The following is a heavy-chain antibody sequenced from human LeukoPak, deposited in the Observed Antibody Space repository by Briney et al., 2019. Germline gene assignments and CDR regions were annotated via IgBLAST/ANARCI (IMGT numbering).Heavy chain of an antibody. D-gene: IGHD2-15*01. J-gene: IGHJ4*02. V-gene: IGHV3-64*04. Sequence: GGSLRLSCSASGFTFSSYAMHWVRQAPGKGLEYVSGINNNGGDTQDADSVKGRFTISRDNAKNTLYLQMNSLRAEDTAVYYCARDNEYCTGGTCRLDYWGQGALVTVSS. CDR3: ARDNEYCTGGTCRLDY. CDR1: GFTFSSYA. CDR2: INNNGGDT.